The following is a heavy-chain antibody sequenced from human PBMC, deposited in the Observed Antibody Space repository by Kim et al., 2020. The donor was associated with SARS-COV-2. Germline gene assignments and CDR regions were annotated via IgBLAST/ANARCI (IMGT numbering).Heavy chain of an antibody. Sequence: TIYYADSVKGRFTISRDNAKNSLYLQMNSLRAEDTAVYYCARDSGIIGFDYWGQGTLVTVSS. CDR2: TI. J-gene: IGHJ4*02. V-gene: IGHV3-48*04. D-gene: IGHD5-12*01. CDR3: ARDSGIIGFDY.